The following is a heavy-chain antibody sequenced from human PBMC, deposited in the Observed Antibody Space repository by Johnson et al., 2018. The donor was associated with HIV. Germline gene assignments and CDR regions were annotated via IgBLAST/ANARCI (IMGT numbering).Heavy chain of an antibody. CDR2: IWFDGSNK. Sequence: QVQLVESGGGVVQPGRSLRLSCAASGLSFSSYAMHWVRQAPGKGLEWVAVIWFDGSNKYYADSVKGRFTISRDNSKNTLYLQMNSLRAEDTAVYYCATHIVVVIAIRNAFDIWGQGTMVTVSS. V-gene: IGHV3-33*01. J-gene: IGHJ3*02. D-gene: IGHD2-21*01. CDR1: GLSFSSYA. CDR3: ATHIVVVIAIRNAFDI.